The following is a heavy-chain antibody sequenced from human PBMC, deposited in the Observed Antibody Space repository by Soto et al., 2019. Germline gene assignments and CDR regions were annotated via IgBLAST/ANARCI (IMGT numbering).Heavy chain of an antibody. J-gene: IGHJ2*01. V-gene: IGHV3-23*01. CDR2: ISGRGGST. Sequence: GGSRGLSWPASEFPFSGMPRGWVRRAPGKGLKGVSAISGRGGSTYYADSVKGRFTISRDNSKNTLYLQMNSLRAEDTAVYYCAKGGGILPSWYFDLWGRGTLVTVSS. D-gene: IGHD3-16*01. CDR3: AKGGGILPSWYFDL. CDR1: EFPFSGMP.